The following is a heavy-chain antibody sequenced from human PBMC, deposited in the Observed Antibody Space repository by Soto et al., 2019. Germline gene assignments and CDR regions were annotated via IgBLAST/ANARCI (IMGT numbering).Heavy chain of an antibody. CDR1: GYTFTSYA. Sequence: ASVKVSCKASGYTFTSYAMHWVRQAPGQRLEWMGWINAGNGNTKYSQKFQGRVTITRDTSASTAYMELSSLRSDDTAVYYCVSGTYYFDYWGQGTLVTVSS. CDR2: INAGNGNT. J-gene: IGHJ4*02. V-gene: IGHV1-3*01. CDR3: VSGTYYFDY. D-gene: IGHD3-10*01.